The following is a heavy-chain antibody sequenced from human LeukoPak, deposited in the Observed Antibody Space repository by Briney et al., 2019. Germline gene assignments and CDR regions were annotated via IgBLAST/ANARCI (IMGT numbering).Heavy chain of an antibody. CDR1: GYTFATYD. J-gene: IGHJ2*01. V-gene: IGHV1-8*01. Sequence: ASVKVSCKASGYTFATYDINWVRQAPGQGLEWMGWMNPSSGNTGYAQKFQGRVTMTRDTSISTAYMELSRLRSDDTAVYYCAAVNPGYYDSSGYYYVGSDLDWYFDLWGRGTLVTVSS. D-gene: IGHD3-22*01. CDR2: MNPSSGNT. CDR3: AAVNPGYYDSSGYYYVGSDLDWYFDL.